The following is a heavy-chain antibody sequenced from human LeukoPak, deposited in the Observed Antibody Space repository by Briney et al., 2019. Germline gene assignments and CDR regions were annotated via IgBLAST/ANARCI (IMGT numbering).Heavy chain of an antibody. J-gene: IGHJ4*02. CDR2: ISGGGDTT. V-gene: IGHV3-23*01. CDR1: GFTFNNYD. CDR3: ARDYADYVGYFFFDY. D-gene: IGHD4-17*01. Sequence: PGGSLRLSCTASGFTFNNYDMNWVRQAPGKGLEWVSSISGGGDTTYYADSAKRRFTLSRDNSQNTLCLQMNSLRAEDTAVYYCARDYADYVGYFFFDYWGQGTLVTVSS.